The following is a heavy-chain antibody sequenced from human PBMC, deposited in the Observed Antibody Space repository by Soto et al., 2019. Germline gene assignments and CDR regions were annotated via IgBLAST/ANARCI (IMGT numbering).Heavy chain of an antibody. CDR3: SRKVGEQGWHNWFAP. CDR2: GSAYNGNT. V-gene: IGHV1-18*01. D-gene: IGHD6-19*01. J-gene: IGHJ5*02. Sequence: APVKASCKTSGNTISDYGVAWVRPPPGQGLEWVGWGSAYNGNTNYSQMVQNRGSLTTDASTRTAYLEQRTHISDDTAVDYCSRKVGEQGWHNWFAPWGQGTLVTVSS. CDR1: GNTISDYG.